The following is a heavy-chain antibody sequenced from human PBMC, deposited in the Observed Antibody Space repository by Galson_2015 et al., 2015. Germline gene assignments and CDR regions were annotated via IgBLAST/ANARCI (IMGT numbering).Heavy chain of an antibody. CDR2: ISGSGGST. V-gene: IGHV3-23*01. CDR1: GFTFSSYA. D-gene: IGHD6-13*01. CDR3: AKDGIAGVVVYYYYYMDV. Sequence: SLRLSCAASGFTFSSYAMSWVRQAPGKGLEWVSAISGSGGSTYYADSVKGRFTISRDNSKNTLYLQMNSLRAEDTAVYYCAKDGIAGVVVYYYYYMDVWGKGTTVTVSS. J-gene: IGHJ6*03.